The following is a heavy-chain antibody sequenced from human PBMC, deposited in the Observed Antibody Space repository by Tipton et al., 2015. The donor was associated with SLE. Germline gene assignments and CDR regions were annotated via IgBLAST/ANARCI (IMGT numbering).Heavy chain of an antibody. J-gene: IGHJ5*02. CDR3: ARDYGDYVGWFDP. V-gene: IGHV4-34*01. CDR1: GGSFSGYY. D-gene: IGHD4-17*01. CDR2: INHSGST. Sequence: TLSLTCAVYGGSFSGYYWSWIRQPPGKGLEWIGEINHSGSTYYNPSLKSRVTISVDTSKNQFSLKLSSVTAADTAVYYCARDYGDYVGWFDPWGQGTLVTVSS.